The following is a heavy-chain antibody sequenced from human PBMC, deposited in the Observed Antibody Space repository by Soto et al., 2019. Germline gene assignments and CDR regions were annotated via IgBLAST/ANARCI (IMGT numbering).Heavy chain of an antibody. J-gene: IGHJ4*02. D-gene: IGHD2-15*01. CDR3: TTYSPQTFCDGGPFYSVQTKIHDS. V-gene: IGHV3-15*01. CDR1: GFSFSNVW. CDR2: IKSKSVGGTT. Sequence: EVQLVESGGGLVKPGGSLTLSCAASGFSFSNVWMSWVRQAPGKGLEWVGDIKSKSVGGTTDYTAPVKGRFTISRDDSKDTRFVQMSSLKTEETAVYYCTTYSPQTFCDGGPFYSVQTKIHDSWGQGILVTVSS.